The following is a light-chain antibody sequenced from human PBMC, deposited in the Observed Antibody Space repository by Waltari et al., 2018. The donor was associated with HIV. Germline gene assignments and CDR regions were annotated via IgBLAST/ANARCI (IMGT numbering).Light chain of an antibody. CDR3: QSYDTTNHLI. J-gene: IGLJ2*01. CDR2: EDT. V-gene: IGLV6-57*04. Sequence: FMLTQPHSMSASPGTTVTISCTRISGTIPSNSVHWYQQRPGGAPTPVVFEDTQRPSGVPERFSGSIDSSSNSASLTISGLKTEDEADYYCQSYDTTNHLIFGGGTKVTVL. CDR1: SGTIPSNS.